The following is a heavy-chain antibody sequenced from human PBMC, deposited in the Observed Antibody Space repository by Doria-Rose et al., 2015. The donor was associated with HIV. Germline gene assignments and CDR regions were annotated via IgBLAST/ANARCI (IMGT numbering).Heavy chain of an antibody. J-gene: IGHJ4*02. CDR3: ARMGSYRELDY. CDR2: TYYTGTS. CDR1: GASVSSRGYY. V-gene: IGHV4-31*03. Sequence: GPGLVTPSETLSLTFSVSGASVSSRGYYWNWIRQVPGKGLESLGYTYYTGTSDYSPSLKSRLNMAVDTSKNQFSLKLSFVTVADTAVYYCARMGSYRELDYWGQGALGIVSA. D-gene: IGHD3-3*01.